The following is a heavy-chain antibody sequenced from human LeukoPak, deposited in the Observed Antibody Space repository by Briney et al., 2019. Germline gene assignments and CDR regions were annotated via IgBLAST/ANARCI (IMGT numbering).Heavy chain of an antibody. D-gene: IGHD1-26*01. CDR3: ARVLDGVGATRSFDY. J-gene: IGHJ4*02. V-gene: IGHV3-74*01. CDR1: GFTFSSYW. Sequence: GGSLRLSCAASGFTFSSYWMHWVRQAPGKGLVWVSRINSDGSSTSYADSAKGRFTISRDNAKNTLYLQMNSLRAEDTAAYYCARVLDGVGATRSFDYWGQGTLVTVSS. CDR2: INSDGSST.